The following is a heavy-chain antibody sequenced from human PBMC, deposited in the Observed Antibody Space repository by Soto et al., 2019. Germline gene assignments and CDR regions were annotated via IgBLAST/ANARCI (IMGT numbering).Heavy chain of an antibody. CDR3: ARGRGYSYGLDP. CDR1: GDSISSNNNY. D-gene: IGHD5-18*01. J-gene: IGHJ5*02. CDR2: ISYSGTT. Sequence: QVQLQESGPGLVKPSQTLSLTCTVSGDSISSNNNYWSWIRQPPGEGLEWIGFISYSGTTSYSPSLKTLVPLSLATSKNQFSLSLRSVTAADTAVYYCARGRGYSYGLDPWGQGTLVTVSS. V-gene: IGHV4-30-4*01.